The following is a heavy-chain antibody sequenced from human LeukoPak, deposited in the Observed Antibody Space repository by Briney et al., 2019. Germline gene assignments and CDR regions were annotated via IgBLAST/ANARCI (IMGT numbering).Heavy chain of an antibody. CDR2: INSDGSST. CDR3: ARVGVRPL. Sequence: GGSLRLSCAASGFTFSSYWMHWVRQAPGKGPVWVSRINSDGSSTSYADSVKGRFTISRDNAKNTLYLQMNSLRAEDTAVYYCARVGVRPLWGQGTLVTVSS. CDR1: GFTFSSYW. D-gene: IGHD1-26*01. V-gene: IGHV3-74*01. J-gene: IGHJ4*02.